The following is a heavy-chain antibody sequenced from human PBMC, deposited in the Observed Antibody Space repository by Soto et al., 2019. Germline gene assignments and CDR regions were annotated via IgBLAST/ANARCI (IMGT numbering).Heavy chain of an antibody. CDR1: GYTFTSYG. CDR2: ISAYNGNT. D-gene: IGHD6-13*01. Sequence: QVQLVQSGAEVKKPGASVKVSCKASGYTFTSYGISWVRQAPGQGLEWMGWISAYNGNTNYAQKHQGRVTMTTDTSTSTAYMELRSLRSDDTAVYYCATDDRYSSSWARFDYWGQGTLVTVSS. V-gene: IGHV1-18*01. J-gene: IGHJ4*02. CDR3: ATDDRYSSSWARFDY.